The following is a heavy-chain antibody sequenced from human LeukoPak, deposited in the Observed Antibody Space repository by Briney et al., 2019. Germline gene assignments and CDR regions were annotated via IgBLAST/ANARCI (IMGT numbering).Heavy chain of an antibody. V-gene: IGHV3-30-3*01. CDR1: GFTFSSYA. J-gene: IGHJ4*02. Sequence: GRSLRLSCAASGFTFSSYAMHWVRQAPGKGLEWVAVISYDGSNKYYADSVKGRFTISRDPSKNTLYLQMNRLRAEDTAVYYCARALNFDYGMNYWGQGTLVTVSS. CDR3: ARALNFDYGMNY. D-gene: IGHD3-9*01. CDR2: ISYDGSNK.